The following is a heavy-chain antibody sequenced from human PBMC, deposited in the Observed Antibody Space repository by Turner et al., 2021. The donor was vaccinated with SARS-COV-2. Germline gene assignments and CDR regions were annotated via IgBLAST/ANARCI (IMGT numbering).Heavy chain of an antibody. CDR2: INPNSGGT. D-gene: IGHD5-12*01. Sequence: QVQLVQSGAEVKKPGASVKVSCKASVYTVTGYYMHWVRQAPGQGLEWMGWINPNSGGTNYAQKVQGRVTMTRDTSISTAYMELSRLRSDDTAGYYCAVLEMATITDAFDIWGQGTMVTVSS. CDR3: AVLEMATITDAFDI. V-gene: IGHV1-2*02. CDR1: VYTVTGYY. J-gene: IGHJ3*02.